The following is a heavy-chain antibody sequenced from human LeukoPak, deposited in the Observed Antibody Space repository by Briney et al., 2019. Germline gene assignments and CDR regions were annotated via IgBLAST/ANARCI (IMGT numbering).Heavy chain of an antibody. CDR2: IYSGGGT. CDR1: GFTVSSNY. CDR3: ARGPVRDY. V-gene: IGHV3-66*01. J-gene: IGHJ4*02. D-gene: IGHD4-17*01. Sequence: GGSLRLSCAASGFTVSSNYMSWVRQAPGKGLEWVSVIYSGGGTYYADSVKGRFTVSRDNSKNTLYLQMNSLRVDDTAMYYCARGPVRDYWGQGTLVTVSS.